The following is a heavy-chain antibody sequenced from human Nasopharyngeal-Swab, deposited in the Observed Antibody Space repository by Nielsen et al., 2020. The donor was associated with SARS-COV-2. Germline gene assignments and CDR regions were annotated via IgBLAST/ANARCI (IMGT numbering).Heavy chain of an antibody. CDR1: GFTFSAHY. CDR2: SRNKANSYTT. D-gene: IGHD6-13*01. CDR3: ARDLSSIWTSGLGV. J-gene: IGHJ6*02. V-gene: IGHV3-72*01. Sequence: SCAASGFTFSAHYMDWVRQAPGTGLEWVGRSRNKANSYTTEYAASVKGRFTISRDDSKNSLYLQMSSLRTEDTALYYCARDLSSIWTSGLGVWGQGTTVIVSS.